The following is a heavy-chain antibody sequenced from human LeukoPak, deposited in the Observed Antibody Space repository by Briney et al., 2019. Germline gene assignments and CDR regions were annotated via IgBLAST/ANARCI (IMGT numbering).Heavy chain of an antibody. CDR1: GFTFSSYS. Sequence: PGGSLRLSCAASGFTFSSYSMNWVRQAPGKGLEWVSYISSSSDTIYYADSVKGRFTISRDNAKNSLYLQMNSLRAEDTAVYYCARGKAALNDWGQRTLVTVSS. J-gene: IGHJ1*01. D-gene: IGHD6-25*01. CDR3: ARGKAALND. CDR2: ISSSSDTI. V-gene: IGHV3-48*01.